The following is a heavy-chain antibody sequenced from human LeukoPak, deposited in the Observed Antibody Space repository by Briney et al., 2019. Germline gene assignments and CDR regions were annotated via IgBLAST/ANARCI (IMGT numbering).Heavy chain of an antibody. V-gene: IGHV3-53*01. CDR1: GFTFNNYA. D-gene: IGHD3-10*01. CDR3: AREYNGRYYYDI. CDR2: IYSGGST. J-gene: IGHJ3*02. Sequence: GGSLRLSCAASGFTFNNYAMSWVRQAPGKGLEWVSVIYSGGSTYYADSVKGRFTISRDNSKNTLYLQMNSLRAEDTAVYYCAREYNGRYYYDIWGQGTMVTVSS.